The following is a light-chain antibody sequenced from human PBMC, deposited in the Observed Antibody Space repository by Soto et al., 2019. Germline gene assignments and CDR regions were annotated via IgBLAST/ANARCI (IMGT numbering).Light chain of an antibody. V-gene: IGLV2-23*01. CDR2: EGN. CDR1: SSEVGSYNL. Sequence: QSVLPQPASVSGSPGQSLTISCTGTSSEVGSYNLVSWFQQHPGKAPKLMIYEGNKRPSGVSNRFSGPKSGNTASLTISGLQGEDEADYYCCSYAAGSTLFVFGTGTKVTVL. J-gene: IGLJ1*01. CDR3: CSYAAGSTLFV.